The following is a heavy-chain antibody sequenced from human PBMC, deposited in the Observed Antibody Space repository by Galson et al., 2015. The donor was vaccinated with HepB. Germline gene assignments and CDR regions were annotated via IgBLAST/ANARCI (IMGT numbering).Heavy chain of an antibody. D-gene: IGHD3-22*01. J-gene: IGHJ4*02. V-gene: IGHV4-4*02. CDR1: GGSISSSNW. CDR3: ARVYDSSGYYEPLPSDY. CDR2: IYHRGST. Sequence: ETLSLTCAVSGGSISSSNWWSWVRQPPGKGLEWIGEIYHRGSTNYNPSLKSRVTISVDKSKNQFSLKLSSVTAADTAVYYCARVYDSSGYYEPLPSDYWGQGTPVTVSS.